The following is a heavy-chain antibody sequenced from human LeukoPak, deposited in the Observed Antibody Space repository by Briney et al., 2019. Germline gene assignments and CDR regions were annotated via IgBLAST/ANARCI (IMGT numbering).Heavy chain of an antibody. CDR2: ITDSNGNT. D-gene: IGHD5-18*01. CDR3: ARRGYNYGAGFFDY. Sequence: ASVKVSCKASGYTSTNYAVSWVRQAPGQGLEWMGGITDSNGNTYYVQKLQGRVTMTTDTSTSTAYMELRSLTSDDTAVYYCARRGYNYGAGFFDYWGQGTLVTVSS. CDR1: GYTSTNYA. V-gene: IGHV1-18*01. J-gene: IGHJ4*02.